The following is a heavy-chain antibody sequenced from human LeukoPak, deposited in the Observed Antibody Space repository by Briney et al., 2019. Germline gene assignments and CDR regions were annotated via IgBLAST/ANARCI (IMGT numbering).Heavy chain of an antibody. V-gene: IGHV3-30*18. CDR3: AKDLEQWLVVRAFDI. D-gene: IGHD6-19*01. Sequence: GRSLRLSCAASGFTFSSYGMHRVRQAPGKGLEWVAVISYDGSNKYYADSVKGRFTISRDNSKNTLYLQMNSLRAEDTALYYCAKDLEQWLVVRAFDIWGQGTMVTVSS. CDR1: GFTFSSYG. CDR2: ISYDGSNK. J-gene: IGHJ3*02.